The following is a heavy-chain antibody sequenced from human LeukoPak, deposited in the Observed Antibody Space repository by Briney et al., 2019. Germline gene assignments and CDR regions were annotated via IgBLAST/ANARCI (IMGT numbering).Heavy chain of an antibody. CDR2: TIPLFGTT. Sequence: ASVKVSCEASGGSFSSHAVGWVRQAPGQGLEWLGGTIPLFGTTRYAQKFQGRVTITTDESTRTAYMDLSSLTSEDTAVYYCARGSWDDVGYYYYYYMDVWGKGSTVTVSS. D-gene: IGHD1-1*01. CDR1: GGSFSSHA. J-gene: IGHJ6*03. CDR3: ARGSWDDVGYYYYYYMDV. V-gene: IGHV1-69*05.